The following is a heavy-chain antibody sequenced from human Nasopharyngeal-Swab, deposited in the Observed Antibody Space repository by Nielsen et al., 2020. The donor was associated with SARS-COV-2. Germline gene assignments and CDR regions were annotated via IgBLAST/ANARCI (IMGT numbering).Heavy chain of an antibody. J-gene: IGHJ4*02. Sequence: GGSLRLSWAASGFTFSSYSMNWVRQAPGKGREWVSSISSSSSYIYYADSVKGRFTISRDNAKNSLYLQMNSLRAEDTAVYYCARDLYYYDSSGYYYDDYWGQGTLVTVSS. CDR2: ISSSSSYI. CDR1: GFTFSSYS. D-gene: IGHD3-22*01. V-gene: IGHV3-21*01. CDR3: ARDLYYYDSSGYYYDDY.